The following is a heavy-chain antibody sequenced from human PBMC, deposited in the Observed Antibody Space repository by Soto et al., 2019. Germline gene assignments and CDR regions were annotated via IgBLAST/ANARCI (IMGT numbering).Heavy chain of an antibody. D-gene: IGHD6-19*01. J-gene: IGHJ3*02. CDR1: GGSFSSSNW. CDR2: IYHSGST. V-gene: IGHV4-4*02. Sequence: QVQLQESGPGLVKPSGSLSLTCAASGGSFSSSNWWSWVRQPPGKGLEWIGEIYHSGSTNYNPSLKSRVTISVYKSKNQFSLKLSSVTAADTAVYYCARDLGGWSSGWYRQEIWGQGTMVTVSS. CDR3: ARDLGGWSSGWYRQEI.